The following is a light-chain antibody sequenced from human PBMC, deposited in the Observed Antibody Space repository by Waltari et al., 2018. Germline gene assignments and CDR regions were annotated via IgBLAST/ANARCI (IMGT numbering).Light chain of an antibody. CDR1: SRDVGGYNF. CDR3: SSYTSSSTIV. Sequence: QSALTQPASVSGSPGQSIPISCPGTSRDVGGYNFVSWYQQHPAEAPKLMIYDVSKRPSGISDRFSGSKSGNTASLTISGLQAEDEADYYCSSYTSSSTIVFGGGTKLTVL. CDR2: DVS. J-gene: IGLJ2*01. V-gene: IGLV2-14*01.